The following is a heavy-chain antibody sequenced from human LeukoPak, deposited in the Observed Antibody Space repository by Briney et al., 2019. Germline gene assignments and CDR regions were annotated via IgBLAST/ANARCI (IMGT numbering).Heavy chain of an antibody. CDR1: GFTFSSYD. CDR3: ARVTYGSGSYSLPLFDS. CDR2: ISSGSTYI. J-gene: IGHJ4*02. Sequence: GGSLRLPCAASGFTFSSYDVIWVRQAPGMGLEWIPSISSGSTYINYGDSVKGRFIISRDNAKNSLYLQMYDLTPEDTAVYYCARVTYGSGSYSLPLFDSWGQGALVTVSS. V-gene: IGHV3-21*06. D-gene: IGHD3-10*01.